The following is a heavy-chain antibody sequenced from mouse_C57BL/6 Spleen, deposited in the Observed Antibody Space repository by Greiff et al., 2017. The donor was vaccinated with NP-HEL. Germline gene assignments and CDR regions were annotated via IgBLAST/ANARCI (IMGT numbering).Heavy chain of an antibody. J-gene: IGHJ1*03. CDR3: ARLYGNYGYFDV. Sequence: EVKLVESGGGLVQPGGSLKLSCAASGFTFSDYGMAWVRQAPRKGPAWVAFISNLAYSIYYADTVTGRFTISRENAKNTLYLEMSSLRSEDTAMYYCARLYGNYGYFDVWGTGTTVTVSS. V-gene: IGHV5-15*01. D-gene: IGHD2-1*01. CDR2: ISNLAYSI. CDR1: GFTFSDYG.